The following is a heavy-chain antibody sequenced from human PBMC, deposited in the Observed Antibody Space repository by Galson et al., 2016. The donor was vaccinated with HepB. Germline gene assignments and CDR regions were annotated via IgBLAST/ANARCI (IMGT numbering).Heavy chain of an antibody. V-gene: IGHV4-39*01. D-gene: IGHD4/OR15-4a*01. J-gene: IGHJ4*02. CDR3: ARHVTMVGDVPNPHFDS. CDR2: ISYRGNT. Sequence: SETLSLTCTVSPGYISSSTSFCAWIRQPPGKGLEWIGSISYRGNTYYSPSLNSRLTIFVDTSKNQVSLKMTSVTAADTAVYYCARHVTMVGDVPNPHFDSWGQGSLVTVAS. CDR1: PGYISSSTSF.